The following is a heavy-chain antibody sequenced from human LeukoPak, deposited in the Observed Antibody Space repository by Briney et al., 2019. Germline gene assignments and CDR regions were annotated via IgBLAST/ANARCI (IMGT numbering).Heavy chain of an antibody. CDR3: ARGKGYCSGGSCVFDY. V-gene: IGHV3-53*01. Sequence: GGSLRLSCAASGFTVSSNYMSWVRQAPGKGLEWVSVIYSGGSTYYADSVKGRFTISRDNYKNTLYLQMNSLRAEDTAVYYCARGKGYCSGGSCVFDYWGQGTLVTVSS. CDR2: IYSGGST. CDR1: GFTVSSNY. J-gene: IGHJ4*02. D-gene: IGHD2-15*01.